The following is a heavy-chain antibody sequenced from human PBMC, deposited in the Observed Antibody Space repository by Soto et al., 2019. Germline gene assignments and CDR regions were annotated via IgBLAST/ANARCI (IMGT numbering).Heavy chain of an antibody. D-gene: IGHD3-10*01. CDR2: ISPDGGST. J-gene: IGHJ4*02. Sequence: QVQLVQSGAEVKKPGASVILSCKASGYDFTDHYIHWVRQAPGQGLEWMGIISPDGGSTRYSQKFQARITVTRDTSTSTVYMELSGLRSEDTAVYYCARAPRGGVIIVITSAQIDYCGQGTLVTVSS. CDR3: ARAPRGGVIIVITSAQIDY. V-gene: IGHV1-46*01. CDR1: GYDFTDHY.